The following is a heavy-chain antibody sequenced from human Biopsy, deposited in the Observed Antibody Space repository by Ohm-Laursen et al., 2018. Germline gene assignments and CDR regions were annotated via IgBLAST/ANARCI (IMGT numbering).Heavy chain of an antibody. CDR2: IYNTERT. J-gene: IGHJ6*02. D-gene: IGHD2-21*01. Sequence: GTLSLTCSVFGGSVSSSNYYWNWIRQTPGKGLEWIGFIYNTERTNYNPSLKSRVTISLDTSKNQFSLELSSVIPSDTAVYYCAIDRVPRRGVMPVYYYGMDVWGQGSTVTVSS. CDR1: GGSVSSSNYY. CDR3: AIDRVPRRGVMPVYYYGMDV. V-gene: IGHV4-61*01.